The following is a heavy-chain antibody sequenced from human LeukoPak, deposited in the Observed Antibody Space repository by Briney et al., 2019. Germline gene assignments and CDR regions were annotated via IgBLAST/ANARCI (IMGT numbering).Heavy chain of an antibody. D-gene: IGHD1-1*01. CDR3: ARGSPVGYGQY. CDR2: INHSGST. V-gene: IGHV4-34*01. Sequence: SETLSLTCAVYGGSFSGYYWSWIRQPPGKGLEWIGEINHSGSTNYNPSLKSRVPISVDTSKIQFSLKLNSVTAADTAVYYCARGSPVGYGQYWGQSPVVTVSS. J-gene: IGHJ1*01. CDR1: GGSFSGYY.